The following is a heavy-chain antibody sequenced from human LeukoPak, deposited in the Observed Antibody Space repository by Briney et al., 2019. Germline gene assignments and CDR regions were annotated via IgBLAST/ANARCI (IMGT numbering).Heavy chain of an antibody. Sequence: GGSLRLSCTASGFTFDDYGMSWVRQAPGKGLEWVANIKVDGSEKYYVDSVKGRFTISRDNAKDSLYLQMNGLRAEDTAIYYCARAQWTAFDYYYYMDVWGKGTTVTVSS. CDR3: ARAQWTAFDYYYYMDV. J-gene: IGHJ6*03. CDR2: IKVDGSEK. V-gene: IGHV3-7*01. D-gene: IGHD3/OR15-3a*01. CDR1: GFTFDDYG.